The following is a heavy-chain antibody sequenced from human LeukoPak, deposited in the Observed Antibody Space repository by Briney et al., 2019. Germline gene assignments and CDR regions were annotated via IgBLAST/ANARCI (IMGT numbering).Heavy chain of an antibody. CDR2: ISGSGGST. J-gene: IGHJ3*02. V-gene: IGHV3-23*01. CDR3: AKVMSSRVLRYFDWLPSDDAFDI. Sequence: GGSLRLSCAASGFTFSSYAMSWVRQAPGKGLEWVSAISGSGGSTYYADSVKGRFTISRDNSKNTLYLQMNSLRAEDTAVYYCAKVMSSRVLRYFDWLPSDDAFDIWGQGTMVTVSS. CDR1: GFTFSSYA. D-gene: IGHD3-9*01.